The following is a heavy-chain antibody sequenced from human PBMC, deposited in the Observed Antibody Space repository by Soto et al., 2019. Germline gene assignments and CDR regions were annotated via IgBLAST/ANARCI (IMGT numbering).Heavy chain of an antibody. J-gene: IGHJ4*02. Sequence: PGGSLRLSCAASGFTSSSYAMSWVRQAPGKGLEWVSAISGSGGSTYYADSVKGRFTISRDNSKNTLYLQMNSLRAEDTAVYYCAKARDPSEVIAAAVSPYFDYWGQGTLVTVSS. CDR3: AKARDPSEVIAAAVSPYFDY. CDR2: ISGSGGST. CDR1: GFTSSSYA. D-gene: IGHD6-13*01. V-gene: IGHV3-23*01.